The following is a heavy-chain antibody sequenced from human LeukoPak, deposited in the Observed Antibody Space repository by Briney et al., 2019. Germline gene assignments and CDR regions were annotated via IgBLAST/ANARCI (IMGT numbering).Heavy chain of an antibody. D-gene: IGHD2-15*01. CDR2: ISGSGGST. J-gene: IGHJ4*02. Sequence: GGSLRLSCAVSGFTFSSYAISWVRQAPGKGLEWVSAISGSGGSTYYADSVKGRFTISRDNSKNTLYLQMNSMRAEDTAVYYCARCSGGSCYGGPFDYWGQGTLVTVSS. V-gene: IGHV3-23*01. CDR3: ARCSGGSCYGGPFDY. CDR1: GFTFSSYA.